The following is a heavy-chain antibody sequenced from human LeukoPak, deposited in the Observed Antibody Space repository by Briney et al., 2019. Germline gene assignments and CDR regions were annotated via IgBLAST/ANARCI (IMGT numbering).Heavy chain of an antibody. CDR1: GGSGSSGRYH. J-gene: IGHJ4*02. CDR3: ASYMIKYGAFDY. Sequence: NPSETLSLTCTVSGGSGSSGRYHWRWIRQPPGKGLEWIGYIYYCGSTNYNLSLKSRVTISEDSSKNQFSLKLNSVTAAYTAMKYCASYMIKYGAFDYWGQGTLVTVSS. D-gene: IGHD3-16*01. CDR2: IYYCGST. V-gene: IGHV4-61*01.